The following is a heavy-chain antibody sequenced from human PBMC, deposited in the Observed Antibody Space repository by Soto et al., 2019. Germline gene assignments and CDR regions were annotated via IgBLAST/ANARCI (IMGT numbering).Heavy chain of an antibody. Sequence: QVQLVQSGAEVKKPGASVKVSCKASGYTFTSYYMHWVRQAPGQGLAWMGIINPSGGSTSYAQEFQGRVTMTRDTSTSTVYMELSSLRSEDTAVYYCARDTGHHNYDDSSGYIWFDPWGQGTLVTVSS. CDR2: INPSGGST. J-gene: IGHJ5*02. D-gene: IGHD3-22*01. CDR3: ARDTGHHNYDDSSGYIWFDP. CDR1: GYTFTSYY. V-gene: IGHV1-46*01.